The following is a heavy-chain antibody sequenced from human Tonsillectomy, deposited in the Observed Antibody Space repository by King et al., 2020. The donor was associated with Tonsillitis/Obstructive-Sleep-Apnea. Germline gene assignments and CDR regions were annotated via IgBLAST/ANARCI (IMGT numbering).Heavy chain of an antibody. V-gene: IGHV5-51*01. CDR2: IYPGDSDT. D-gene: IGHD1-26*01. CDR3: ARAETPWDPYGFYI. Sequence: VQLVESGAEVKKPGESLNISCKGSGYSFTTYWIGWVRQMPGKGLEWMGMIYPGDSDTRYSPSFQGQVTMSADKSISTAYLQWSSLKASDTAMYYCARAETPWDPYGFYIWGQGTMGTVSS. CDR1: GYSFTTYW. J-gene: IGHJ3*02.